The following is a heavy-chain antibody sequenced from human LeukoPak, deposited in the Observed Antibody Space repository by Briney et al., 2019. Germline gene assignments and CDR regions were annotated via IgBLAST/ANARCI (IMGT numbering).Heavy chain of an antibody. V-gene: IGHV3-30*02. Sequence: GGSLRLSCAASGFTFSDYGIHWVRQAPGKGLEWVAFIPYDGSNKYYADSVKGRFTISRDNSKNTVYLQMNSLRAEDTAVYYCTRDRSRAEDDWGQGTLVTVSS. J-gene: IGHJ4*02. CDR2: IPYDGSNK. CDR3: TRDRSRAEDD. D-gene: IGHD1-14*01. CDR1: GFTFSDYG.